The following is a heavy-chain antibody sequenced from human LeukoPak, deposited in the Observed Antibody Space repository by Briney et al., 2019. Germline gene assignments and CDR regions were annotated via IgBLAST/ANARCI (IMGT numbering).Heavy chain of an antibody. CDR3: ARDGGDEILDY. D-gene: IGHD4-17*01. Sequence: PWETLSLTCTVSGGSISSYYWSWIRQPPGKALEWIGYIYYRGSPNYNPSLKSRVTISIDTSKNQFSLRLSSVTAADTAVYYCARDGGDEILDYWGQGTLVTVSS. V-gene: IGHV4-59*01. CDR1: GGSISSYY. J-gene: IGHJ4*02. CDR2: IYYRGSP.